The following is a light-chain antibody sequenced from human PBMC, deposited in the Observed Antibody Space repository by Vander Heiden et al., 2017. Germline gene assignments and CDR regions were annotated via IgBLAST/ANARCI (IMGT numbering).Light chain of an antibody. CDR2: DNN. V-gene: IGLV1-51*01. CDR3: GAWDDSLSGI. CDR1: RSNIGNNY. Sequence: HSVLTQPPSVSAAPGQKVIISCSGGRSNIGNNYVSWYQQLPGTAPKLLMYDNNKRPSGIPDRFSGSKSGTSATLASTGLQTGDEADYYCGAWDDSLSGIFGSGTKVTVL. J-gene: IGLJ1*01.